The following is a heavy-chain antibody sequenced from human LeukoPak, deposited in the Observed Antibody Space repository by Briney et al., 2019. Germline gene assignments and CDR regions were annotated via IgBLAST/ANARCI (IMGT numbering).Heavy chain of an antibody. CDR1: GDSISSYF. D-gene: IGHD3-22*01. CDR3: AREARADSSGSNQEGRYSDY. CDR2: IYISGST. V-gene: IGHV4-4*07. J-gene: IGHJ4*02. Sequence: SETLSLTCTVSGDSISSYFWSWIRQPAGKGLEWIGRIYISGSTNYNPSLKSRLTMSVDTSKNQFSLNLSSVTAADTAVYYCAREARADSSGSNQEGRYSDYWGQGTLVTVSS.